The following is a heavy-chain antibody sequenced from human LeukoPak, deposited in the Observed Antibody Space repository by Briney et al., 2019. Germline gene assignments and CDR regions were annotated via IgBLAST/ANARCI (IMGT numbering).Heavy chain of an antibody. CDR1: GGSISSYY. D-gene: IGHD3-22*01. CDR2: IYYSGST. CDR3: ARGGEYYDSSGYLDY. Sequence: SETLSLTCTVSGGSISSYYWSWIRQPPGKGLEWIGYIYYSGSTNYNPSLKSRVTISVDTSKNQFSLKLSSVTAADTAVYYCARGGEYYDSSGYLDYWGQGTLVTVSS. J-gene: IGHJ4*02. V-gene: IGHV4-59*08.